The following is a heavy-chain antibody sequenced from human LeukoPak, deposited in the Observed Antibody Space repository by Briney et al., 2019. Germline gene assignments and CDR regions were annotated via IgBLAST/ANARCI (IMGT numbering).Heavy chain of an antibody. D-gene: IGHD6-6*01. CDR2: IYSGGNT. CDR3: AGGSKYNDYSSSRPIY. Sequence: ETLSLTCTVSGGSISSNYMSWVRQAPGKGLEWVSVIYSGGNTNYADSVQGRFTISRDNSKNTLYLQMNSLRAEDTAVYYRAGGSKYNDYSSSRPIYWGQGTLVTVSS. CDR1: GGSISSNY. V-gene: IGHV3-53*01. J-gene: IGHJ4*02.